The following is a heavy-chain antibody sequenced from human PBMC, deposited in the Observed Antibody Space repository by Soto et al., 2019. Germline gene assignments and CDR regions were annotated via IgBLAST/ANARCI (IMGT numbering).Heavy chain of an antibody. J-gene: IGHJ4*02. D-gene: IGHD3-16*01. CDR2: IIPIFGTA. CDR1: GGTFSSYA. Sequence: QVQLVQSGAEVKKPGSSVKVSCKASGGTFSSYAISWVRQAPGQGLEWMGGIIPIFGTANYAQKFQGRGTITADEPTSTAYRGLSSLRSENTAVYSLARGARLGASFDNWGQETLVPVSS. CDR3: ARGARLGASFDN. V-gene: IGHV1-69*12.